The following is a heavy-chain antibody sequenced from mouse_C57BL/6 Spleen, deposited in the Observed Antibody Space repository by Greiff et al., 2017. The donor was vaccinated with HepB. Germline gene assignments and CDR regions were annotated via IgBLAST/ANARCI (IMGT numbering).Heavy chain of an antibody. V-gene: IGHV5-12*01. J-gene: IGHJ1*03. CDR3: AGVYYGSSYWYFDV. CDR2: ISNGGGST. Sequence: EVKLMESGGGLVQPGGSLKLSCAASGFTFSDYYMYWVRQTPEKRLEWVAYISNGGGSTYYPDTVKGRFTISRDNAKNTLYLQMSRLKSEDTAMYYCAGVYYGSSYWYFDVWGTGTTVTVSS. D-gene: IGHD1-1*01. CDR1: GFTFSDYY.